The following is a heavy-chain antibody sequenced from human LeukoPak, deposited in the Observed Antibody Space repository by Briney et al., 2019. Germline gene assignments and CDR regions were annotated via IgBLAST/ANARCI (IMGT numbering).Heavy chain of an antibody. CDR2: IYTSGST. Sequence: SSETLSLTCTVSGGSISSYYWSWIRQPAGKGLEWIGRIYTSGSTNYNPSLKSRVTISVDTSKNQFSLKLSSVTAADTAVYYCARARRYCSGGSCYSTIPPGAFDIWGQGTIVTVSS. V-gene: IGHV4-4*07. CDR1: GGSISSYY. D-gene: IGHD2-15*01. CDR3: ARARRYCSGGSCYSTIPPGAFDI. J-gene: IGHJ3*02.